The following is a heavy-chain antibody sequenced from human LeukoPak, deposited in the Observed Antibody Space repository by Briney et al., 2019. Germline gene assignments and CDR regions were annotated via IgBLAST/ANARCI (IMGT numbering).Heavy chain of an antibody. CDR1: GFTVSSNY. D-gene: IGHD3-22*01. CDR2: IYSGGTT. V-gene: IGHV3-53*01. J-gene: IGHJ4*02. Sequence: GRSLRLSCAASGFTVSSNYMSWVRQAPGKGLEWVSVIYSGGTTYYADSVKGRFTISRDNSKNTLYLQKNSLRAEDTAVYYCARAAGGHYYDSSGYLNYWGQGTLVTVSS. CDR3: ARAAGGHYYDSSGYLNY.